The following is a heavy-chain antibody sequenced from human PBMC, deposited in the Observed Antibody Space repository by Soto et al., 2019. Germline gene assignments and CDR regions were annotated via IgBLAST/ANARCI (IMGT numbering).Heavy chain of an antibody. Sequence: SVKVSCKASGGTFSSYAISWVRQAPGQGLEWMGGIIPIFGTANYAQKFQGRVTITADESTSTAYMELSSLRSEDTAVYYCARDTIAARPVDYYYGMDVWGQGTTVTVS. CDR1: GGTFSSYA. V-gene: IGHV1-69*13. CDR3: ARDTIAARPVDYYYGMDV. J-gene: IGHJ6*02. CDR2: IIPIFGTA. D-gene: IGHD6-6*01.